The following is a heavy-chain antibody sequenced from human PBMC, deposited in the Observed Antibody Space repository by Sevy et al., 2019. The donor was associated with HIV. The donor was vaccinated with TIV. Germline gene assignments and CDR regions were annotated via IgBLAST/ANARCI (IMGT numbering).Heavy chain of an antibody. Sequence: GGSLRLSCAASGFTFSSYAMSWVRQAPGKGLEWVSAISGSGGSTYYADSVKGRFTISRDNSKNTLYLQMNSLRAEDTAVYYCAKCPGSITMVRGVTPYWYFDLWGRGTLVTVSS. CDR1: GFTFSSYA. CDR3: AKCPGSITMVRGVTPYWYFDL. V-gene: IGHV3-23*01. CDR2: ISGSGGST. J-gene: IGHJ2*01. D-gene: IGHD3-10*01.